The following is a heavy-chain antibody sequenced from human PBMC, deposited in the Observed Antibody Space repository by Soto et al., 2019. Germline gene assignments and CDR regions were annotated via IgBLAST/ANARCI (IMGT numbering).Heavy chain of an antibody. CDR2: ISYDGSNK. V-gene: IGHV3-30*18. D-gene: IGHD4-17*01. Sequence: QVQLVESGGGVVQPGRSLRLSCAASGFTFSSYGMHWVRQAPGKGLEWVAVISYDGSNKYYADSVKGRFTISRDNSKNTLYLQMNSLRAEDTAVYYCAKDGRYGDVDFDYWGQGTLVTVSS. J-gene: IGHJ4*02. CDR1: GFTFSSYG. CDR3: AKDGRYGDVDFDY.